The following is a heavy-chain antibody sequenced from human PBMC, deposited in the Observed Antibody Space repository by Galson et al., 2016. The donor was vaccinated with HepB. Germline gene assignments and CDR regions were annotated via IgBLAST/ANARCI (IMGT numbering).Heavy chain of an antibody. J-gene: IGHJ6*02. V-gene: IGHV3-30-3*01. CDR1: GFSLSSYG. CDR2: LMHVGGEK. CDR3: ARGYYNAMDV. Sequence: SLRLSCAASGFSLSSYGMQWVRQAPGKGLAWVAVLMHVGGEKDYGDSVKGRFTISRDDSKNTLHLQMNSLRGDDTAVYYCARGYYNAMDVWGQGATVTVSS.